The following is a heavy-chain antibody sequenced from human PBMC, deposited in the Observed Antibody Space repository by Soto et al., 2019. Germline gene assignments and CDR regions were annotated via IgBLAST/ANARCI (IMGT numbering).Heavy chain of an antibody. CDR1: GFTFRNYV. Sequence: PGGSLRLSCTASGFTFRNYVMSWVRQAPGRGLDLVSAISVSGGSTFYADSVKGRFIISRDNSKNTLYLQMNSLRAEDTALYYCAKEPIPVYYYYGMDVWGQGTTVTVSS. CDR2: ISVSGGST. J-gene: IGHJ6*02. V-gene: IGHV3-23*01. CDR3: AKEPIPVYYYYGMDV.